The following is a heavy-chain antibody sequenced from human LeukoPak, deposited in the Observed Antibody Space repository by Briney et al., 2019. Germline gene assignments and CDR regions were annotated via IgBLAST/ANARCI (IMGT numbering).Heavy chain of an antibody. CDR1: GFTFSSYE. Sequence: GGSLRLSCAASGFTFSSYEMNWVRQAPGKGLEWVSYISSSGSTLKYADSVKGRFTFSRDNAKNSLYLQMNSLRAEDTAVYYCARVGEPESFDIWGQGTIVTVSS. V-gene: IGHV3-48*03. CDR2: ISSSGSTL. CDR3: ARVGEPESFDI. J-gene: IGHJ3*02. D-gene: IGHD3-3*01.